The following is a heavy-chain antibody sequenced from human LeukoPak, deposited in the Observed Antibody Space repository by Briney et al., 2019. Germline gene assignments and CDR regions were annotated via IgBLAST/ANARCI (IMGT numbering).Heavy chain of an antibody. CDR2: ISAYNGNT. J-gene: IGHJ6*03. CDR1: GGTFSSYA. D-gene: IGHD3-10*01. V-gene: IGHV1-18*01. Sequence: GASVKVSCKASGGTFSSYAISWVRQAPGQGLEWMGWISAYNGNTNYAQKFQGRVTMTRDTSISTAYMELSRLRSDDTAVYYCARDGLLWFGELPGAHYYYYYYMDVWGKGTTVTISS. CDR3: ARDGLLWFGELPGAHYYYYYYMDV.